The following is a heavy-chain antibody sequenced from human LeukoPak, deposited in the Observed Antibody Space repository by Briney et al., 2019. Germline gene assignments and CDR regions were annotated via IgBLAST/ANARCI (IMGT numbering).Heavy chain of an antibody. CDR2: ISYDGTDK. Sequence: PGGSLRLSCAASGFTFRNYGMHWVRQAPGKGLEWVAVISYDGTDKYYADSVKGRFIISRDNSKNTLYLQMNSLRAEDTAVYYCAKDSAPWAVAGPVDVWGQGTTVTVSS. CDR3: AKDSAPWAVAGPVDV. V-gene: IGHV3-30*18. J-gene: IGHJ6*02. CDR1: GFTFRNYG. D-gene: IGHD6-19*01.